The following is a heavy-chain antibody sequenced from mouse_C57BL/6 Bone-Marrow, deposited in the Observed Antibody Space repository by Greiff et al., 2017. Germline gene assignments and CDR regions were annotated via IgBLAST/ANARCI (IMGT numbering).Heavy chain of an antibody. CDR2: IAPSDSYT. J-gene: IGHJ1*03. D-gene: IGHD2-10*02. V-gene: IGHV1-59*01. Sequence: QVQLQQPGAELVRPGTSVKLSCKASGYTFTSYWMHWVKQRPGQGLEWIGVIAPSDSYTNYNQKFKGKATLTVDTSSSTAYMQLSSLTSEDSAVYYCARPLVHFDVWGTGTTVTVSS. CDR3: ARPLVHFDV. CDR1: GYTFTSYW.